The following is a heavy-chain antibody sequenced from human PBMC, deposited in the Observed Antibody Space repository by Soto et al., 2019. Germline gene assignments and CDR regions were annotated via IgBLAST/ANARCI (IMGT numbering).Heavy chain of an antibody. CDR1: GVIVSTYW. J-gene: IGHJ6*02. CDR3: ARLHSSGWYSIYYYYYYGMDV. CDR2: ISGSGGST. V-gene: IGHV3-23*01. D-gene: IGHD6-19*01. Sequence: GGSLRLSCAASGVIVSTYWMTWVRQAPGKGLEWVSAISGSGGSTYYADSVKGRFTISRDNSKNTLYLQMNSLRAEDTAVYYCARLHSSGWYSIYYYYYYGMDVWGQGTTVTVSS.